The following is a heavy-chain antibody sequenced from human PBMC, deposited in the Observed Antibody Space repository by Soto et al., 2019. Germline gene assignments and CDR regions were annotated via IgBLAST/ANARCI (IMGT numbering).Heavy chain of an antibody. J-gene: IGHJ4*02. D-gene: IGHD2-8*01. Sequence: ASVKVSCKASGYTFTSYGISWVRQAPGQGLEWMGWISAYNGNTNYAQKLQGRVTMTTDTSTSTAYMELRSLRSDDTAVYYCARAPYQYCTNGVCYELAFDDWGQGTLVTVSS. V-gene: IGHV1-18*01. CDR2: ISAYNGNT. CDR1: GYTFTSYG. CDR3: ARAPYQYCTNGVCYELAFDD.